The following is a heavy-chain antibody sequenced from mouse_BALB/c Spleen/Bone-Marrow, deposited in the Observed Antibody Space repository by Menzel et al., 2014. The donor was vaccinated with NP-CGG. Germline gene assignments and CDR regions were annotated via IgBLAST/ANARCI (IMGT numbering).Heavy chain of an antibody. J-gene: IGHJ3*01. CDR3: ARHAYYDQTEVSFVY. CDR1: GFSFSNYG. CDR2: ISGDGRYT. Sequence: EVKVVDSGGGLVKSGGSLKLSCSASGFSFSNYGMSWVRQTPEKRLEWVATISGDGRYTFYSDSVKGRFTISRDNAKNNLYLQLSSLRSEDTALYYCARHAYYDQTEVSFVYWGQGTLVTVSA. D-gene: IGHD2-4*01. V-gene: IGHV5-9-2*01.